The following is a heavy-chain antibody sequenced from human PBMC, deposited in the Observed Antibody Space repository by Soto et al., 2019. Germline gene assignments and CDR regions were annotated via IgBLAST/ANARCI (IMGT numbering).Heavy chain of an antibody. Sequence: PSETLSLTYTVSGGSISSYYWSWIRQPPGKGLEWIGYIYYSGSTNYNPSLKSRVTISVDTSKNQFSLKLSSVTAADTAVYYCARDGIAVAGMRAFDIWGQGTMVT. J-gene: IGHJ3*02. CDR1: GGSISSYY. CDR3: ARDGIAVAGMRAFDI. D-gene: IGHD6-19*01. CDR2: IYYSGST. V-gene: IGHV4-59*01.